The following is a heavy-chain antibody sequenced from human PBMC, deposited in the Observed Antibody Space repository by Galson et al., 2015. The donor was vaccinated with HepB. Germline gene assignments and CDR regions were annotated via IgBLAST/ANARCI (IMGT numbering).Heavy chain of an antibody. D-gene: IGHD2-2*01. Sequence: SLRLSCAASGFTFSSYAMSWVRQAPGKGLKWVSAISGSGGSTYYADSVKGRFTISRDNSKNTLYLQMNSLRAEDTAVYYCAKDGGVVVPADYWGQGTLVTVSS. CDR2: ISGSGGST. CDR3: AKDGGVVVPADY. CDR1: GFTFSSYA. J-gene: IGHJ4*02. V-gene: IGHV3-23*01.